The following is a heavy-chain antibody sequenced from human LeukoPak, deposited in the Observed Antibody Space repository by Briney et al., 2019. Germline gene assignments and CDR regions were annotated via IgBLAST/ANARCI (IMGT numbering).Heavy chain of an antibody. CDR2: INDNGDGT. CDR1: GFTFSSYA. Sequence: GGSLRLSCAASGFTFSSYAMSWVRQAPGKGLKWVSTINDNGDGTYYADSVNGRFTISSDNSKNTLYLQMNSLRAEDTAVYYCAKVTAAAGGVRYWGQGTLVTVSS. CDR3: AKVTAAAGGVRY. D-gene: IGHD6-13*01. J-gene: IGHJ4*02. V-gene: IGHV3-23*01.